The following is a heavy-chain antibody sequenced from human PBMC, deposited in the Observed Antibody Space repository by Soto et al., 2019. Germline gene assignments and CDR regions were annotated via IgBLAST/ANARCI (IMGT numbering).Heavy chain of an antibody. D-gene: IGHD3-22*01. V-gene: IGHV1-18*01. CDR3: ARGGGYYDSSGYPHDAFDI. CDR1: GYTFTSYG. Sequence: VASVKVSCKASGYTFTSYGISWVRQAPGQGLEWMGWISAYNGNTNYAQKLQGRVTMTTDTSTSTAYMELRSLRSDDTAVYYCARGGGYYDSSGYPHDAFDIWGQGTMVTVSS. J-gene: IGHJ3*02. CDR2: ISAYNGNT.